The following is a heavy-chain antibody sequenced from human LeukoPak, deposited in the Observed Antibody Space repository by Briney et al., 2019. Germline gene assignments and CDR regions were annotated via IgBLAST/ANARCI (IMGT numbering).Heavy chain of an antibody. J-gene: IGHJ4*02. Sequence: GGSLRLSCAASGFTFSTYWMHWVRQAPGEGLVWVSRISSDGSRTNYGDSVKGRFTISRDNDKNMLYLQMNSLRAEDTAVYYCAREAAYRNGNDHYFGNWGQGTLVTVSS. V-gene: IGHV3-74*01. D-gene: IGHD2-8*01. CDR3: AREAAYRNGNDHYFGN. CDR2: ISSDGSRT. CDR1: GFTFSTYW.